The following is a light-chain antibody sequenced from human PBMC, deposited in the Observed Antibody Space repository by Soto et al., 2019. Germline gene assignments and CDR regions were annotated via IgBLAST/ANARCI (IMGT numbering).Light chain of an antibody. CDR1: SSNIGSYT. J-gene: IGLJ2*01. CDR2: SNS. V-gene: IGLV1-44*01. Sequence: QSVLTQPPSASGTPGQRVTISCSGSSSNIGSYTVNWYQQLPGTAPKLLIYSNSQRPSGVPDRFSGSKSGSSASLAISGIQSEDEAEYYCSAWDDSLNGVVFGGGTKVTVL. CDR3: SAWDDSLNGVV.